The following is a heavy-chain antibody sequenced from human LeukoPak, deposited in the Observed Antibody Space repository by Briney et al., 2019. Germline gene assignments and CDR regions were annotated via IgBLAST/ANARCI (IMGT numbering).Heavy chain of an antibody. Sequence: SETLSLTCTVSGGSISSSTYYWGWIRQPPGKGLEWIGSIYYSGTTYYNPSLKSRVTISVDTSKNQFSLKLSSVTAADTAVYYCARASNGSGSDYWGQGTLVTVSS. V-gene: IGHV4-39*07. CDR3: ARASNGSGSDY. CDR1: GGSISSSTYY. D-gene: IGHD3-10*01. J-gene: IGHJ4*02. CDR2: IYYSGTT.